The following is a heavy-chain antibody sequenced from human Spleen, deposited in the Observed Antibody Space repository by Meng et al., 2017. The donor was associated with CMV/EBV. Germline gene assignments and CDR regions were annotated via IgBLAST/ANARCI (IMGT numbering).Heavy chain of an antibody. Sequence: GGSLRLSCAASRFTFDDYGMSWVRQAPGKGLEWVSGINWTGSRTGYADSVKGRFTISRDNAKSSLFLQMNSLRPEDTALYYCTKDIWSSGWRFFDCWGQGTLVTVSS. CDR1: RFTFDDYG. D-gene: IGHD6-19*01. CDR2: INWTGSRT. V-gene: IGHV3-20*04. CDR3: TKDIWSSGWRFFDC. J-gene: IGHJ4*02.